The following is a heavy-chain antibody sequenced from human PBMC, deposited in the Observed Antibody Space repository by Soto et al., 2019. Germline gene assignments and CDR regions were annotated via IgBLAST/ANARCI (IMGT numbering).Heavy chain of an antibody. V-gene: IGHV1-69*06. CDR2: IIPIFGTA. CDR3: ARGGDGYNSLFDY. D-gene: IGHD5-12*01. J-gene: IGHJ4*02. CDR1: GGTFSSYA. Sequence: SVKVSCKASGGTFSSYAISCVRHAPGQGLEWMGGIIPIFGTANYAQKFQGRVTITADKSTSTAYMELSSLRSEDTAVYYCARGGDGYNSLFDYWGQGTLVTVSS.